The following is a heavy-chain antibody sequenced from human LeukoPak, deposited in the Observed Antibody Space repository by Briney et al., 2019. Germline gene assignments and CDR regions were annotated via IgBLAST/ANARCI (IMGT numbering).Heavy chain of an antibody. V-gene: IGHV3-21*01. CDR2: ISSSSGHI. CDR3: GRDSVTVAPAAPDY. J-gene: IGHJ4*02. D-gene: IGHD2-2*01. Sequence: GGSLRPSCAAPGFTFSGYSMNWVRQAPGKGLEWVSSISSSSGHIHYADSVKGRFTISRDNAKNSVYLQMNSLRAEDTAVYFCGRDSVTVAPAAPDYWGQGTLVTVSS. CDR1: GFTFSGYS.